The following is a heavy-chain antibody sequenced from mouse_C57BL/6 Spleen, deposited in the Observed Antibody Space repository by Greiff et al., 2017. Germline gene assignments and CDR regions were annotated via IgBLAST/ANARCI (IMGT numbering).Heavy chain of an antibody. CDR1: GYTFTSYW. D-gene: IGHD2-4*01. CDR3: EREHDYFGY. CDR2: IDPSDSYT. V-gene: IGHV1-59*01. Sequence: QVQLQQPGAELVRPGTSVKLSCKASGYTFTSYWMHWVKQRPGQGLEWIGVIDPSDSYTNYNQKFKGKATLTVDTSSSTAYMQLSSLTSEDSAVYYCEREHDYFGYWGQGTLVTVSA. J-gene: IGHJ3*01.